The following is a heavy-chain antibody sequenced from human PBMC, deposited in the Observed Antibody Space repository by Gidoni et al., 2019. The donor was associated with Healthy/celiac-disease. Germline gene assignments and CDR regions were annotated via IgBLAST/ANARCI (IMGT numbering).Heavy chain of an antibody. J-gene: IGHJ4*02. CDR1: GFPFSSYA. V-gene: IGHV3-30*04. CDR2: ISYDGSNK. D-gene: IGHD3-10*01. CDR3: ASPPGNYGSGSFD. Sequence: QVQLVESGGGVVQPGRSLRLSCAASGFPFSSYAMHWVRQAPGKGLEWVAVISYDGSNKYYADSVKGRFTISRDNSKNTLYLQMNSLRAEDTAVYYCASPPGNYGSGSFDWGQGTLVTVSS.